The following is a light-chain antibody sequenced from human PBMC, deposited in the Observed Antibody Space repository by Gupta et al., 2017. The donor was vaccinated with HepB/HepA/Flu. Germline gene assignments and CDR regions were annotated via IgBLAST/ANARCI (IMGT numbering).Light chain of an antibody. CDR2: VEASGSY. V-gene: IGLV4-60*03. J-gene: IGLJ3*02. CDR1: SGHSHSI. Sequence: HVLTPSSSASASLGSSVKLTCTLNSGHSHSIIAWHQQQPGKAPRYLMKVEASGSYNEGSGVPDRFSGSSSGAYRYLTISNFQSEDEADYDCETWDINTWVFGGGTKLTVL. CDR3: ETWDINTWV.